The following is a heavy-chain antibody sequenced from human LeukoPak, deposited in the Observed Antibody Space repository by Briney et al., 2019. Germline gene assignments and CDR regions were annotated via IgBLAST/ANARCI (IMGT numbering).Heavy chain of an antibody. Sequence: MTGGSLRLSCAASGFTFNNACMSWVRQAPGKGLERVGHVKSKTDGGTTDYATPVKGRFIISRDDSKNTLFLQMNSLKTEDTAVYYCTTGTWIQLWLADYWGQGTLVTVSS. CDR1: GFTFNNAC. CDR2: VKSKTDGGTT. CDR3: TTGTWIQLWLADY. J-gene: IGHJ4*02. D-gene: IGHD5-18*01. V-gene: IGHV3-15*01.